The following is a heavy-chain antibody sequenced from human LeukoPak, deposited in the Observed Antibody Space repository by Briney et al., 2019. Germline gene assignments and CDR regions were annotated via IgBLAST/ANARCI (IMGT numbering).Heavy chain of an antibody. J-gene: IGHJ6*03. Sequence: GGSLRLSCAASGFTFSSYAMSWVRQAPGKGLEWVSAISGSGGSTYYADSVKGRFTISRDNSKNTLYLQMNSLRAEDTAVYYCAKDAVAGTSGYYYMDVWGKGTTVTVSS. D-gene: IGHD6-19*01. CDR3: AKDAVAGTSGYYYMDV. CDR1: GFTFSSYA. V-gene: IGHV3-23*01. CDR2: ISGSGGST.